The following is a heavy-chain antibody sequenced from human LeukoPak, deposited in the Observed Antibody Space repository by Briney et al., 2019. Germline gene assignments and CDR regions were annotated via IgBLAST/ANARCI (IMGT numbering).Heavy chain of an antibody. V-gene: IGHV4-39*07. Sequence: PSETLSLTCTVSGGSISSYYWGWIRQPPGKGLEWIGSIYYSGSTYYDPSLKSRVTISVDTSKNQFSLKLSSVTAADTAVYYCARGIEVTTLVWGQGTLVTVSS. CDR1: GGSISSYY. D-gene: IGHD4-17*01. CDR3: ARGIEVTTLV. J-gene: IGHJ4*02. CDR2: IYYSGST.